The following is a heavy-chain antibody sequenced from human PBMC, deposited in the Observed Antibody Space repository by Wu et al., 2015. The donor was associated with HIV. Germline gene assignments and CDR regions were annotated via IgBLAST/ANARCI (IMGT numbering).Heavy chain of an antibody. CDR3: LTGIATADTTFYFDY. CDR2: FSPKEGET. D-gene: IGHD6-13*01. J-gene: IGHJ4*02. Sequence: QVELIQSGAEVKKPGASVKVSCKVSGYILSKISMHWVRQAPGKGLEWMGGFSPKEGETVYAQRFKGRVTIIEDMSTDTAYMEVSSLRSEDTAVYYCLTGIATADTTFYFDYWGQGTLVTVSS. V-gene: IGHV1-24*01. CDR1: GYILSKIS.